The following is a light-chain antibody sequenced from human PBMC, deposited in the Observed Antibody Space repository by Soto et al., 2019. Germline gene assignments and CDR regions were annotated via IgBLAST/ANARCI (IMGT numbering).Light chain of an antibody. CDR3: QQYGSSPLLA. J-gene: IGKJ1*01. Sequence: EIVMTQSPATLSLSPGERATLSCRASQSVSSSYLAWYQQKPGQAPRLLIYGASSRATGIPNRFSGSGSGTDFTLTISRLEPEDFAVYYCQQYGSSPLLAFGQGTKVDIK. V-gene: IGKV3-20*01. CDR2: GAS. CDR1: QSVSSSY.